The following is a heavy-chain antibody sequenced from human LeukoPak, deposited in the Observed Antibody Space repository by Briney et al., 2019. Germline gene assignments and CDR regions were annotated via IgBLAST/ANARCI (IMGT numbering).Heavy chain of an antibody. D-gene: IGHD3-10*01. CDR1: GYTFTTYY. J-gene: IGHJ6*02. CDR2: INPSGGST. Sequence: ASVKVSCKASGYTFTTYYMHWVRQAPGQGLEWMGIINPSGGSTSYAQKFQGRVTMTRDTSTSTVYMELSSLRSEDTAVYYCASYMTPAGEGMDVWGQGTTVTVSS. V-gene: IGHV1-46*01. CDR3: ASYMTPAGEGMDV.